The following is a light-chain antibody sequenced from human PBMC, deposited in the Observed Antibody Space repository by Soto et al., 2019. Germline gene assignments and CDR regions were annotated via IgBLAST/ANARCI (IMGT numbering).Light chain of an antibody. V-gene: IGKV3-20*01. CDR1: QSVSSSY. CDR2: GAS. Sequence: EIVLTQSPGTLSLSPGERATLSCRASQSVSSSYLAWYQQKPGQAPRLLIYGASSRATGIPDRFSGSRSGTDFTLTISRLEPEDFAVYFCQQYGRSPRSFGQGTKLEIK. CDR3: QQYGRSPRS. J-gene: IGKJ2*03.